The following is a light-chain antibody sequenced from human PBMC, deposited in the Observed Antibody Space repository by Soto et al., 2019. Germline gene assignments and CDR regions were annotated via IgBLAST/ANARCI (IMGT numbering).Light chain of an antibody. V-gene: IGKV3-11*01. J-gene: IGKJ4*01. CDR2: DAS. CDR1: QSVNSY. Sequence: EIVLTQAPAALSLSPGERATLSCRASQSVNSYLACYQQKPGQAPRLHIYDASNRATGIPARFSGSGSGTGFTLTISSLEPEDFAVYYCQQRSNWPLTFGGWTKVEIK. CDR3: QQRSNWPLT.